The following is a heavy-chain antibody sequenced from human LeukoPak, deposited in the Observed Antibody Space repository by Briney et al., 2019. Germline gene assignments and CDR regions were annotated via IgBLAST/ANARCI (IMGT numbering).Heavy chain of an antibody. V-gene: IGHV4-39*01. D-gene: IGHD5-18*01. CDR1: GGSISSSSYY. CDR2: IYYSGST. CDR3: ASSSTAMVTPFDY. J-gene: IGHJ4*02. Sequence: PSETLSLTCTVSGGSISSSSYYWGWIRQPPGKGLEWIGSIYYSGSTYYNPSLKSRVTISVDTSKNQFSLKLSSVTAADTAVYYCASSSTAMVTPFDYWGQGTLVNVSS.